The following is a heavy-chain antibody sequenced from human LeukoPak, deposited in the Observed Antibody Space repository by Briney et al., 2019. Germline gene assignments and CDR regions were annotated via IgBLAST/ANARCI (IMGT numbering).Heavy chain of an antibody. Sequence: PSETLSLTCTVSGGSISSYYWSWIRQPPGKGLEWIGYIYYSGSTNYNPSLKSRVTMSVDTSKNQLSLKLSSVTAADTAVYYCARGATTYYFDYWGQGTLVTVSS. CDR3: ARGATTYYFDY. CDR2: IYYSGST. J-gene: IGHJ4*02. V-gene: IGHV4-59*01. D-gene: IGHD1-14*01. CDR1: GGSISSYY.